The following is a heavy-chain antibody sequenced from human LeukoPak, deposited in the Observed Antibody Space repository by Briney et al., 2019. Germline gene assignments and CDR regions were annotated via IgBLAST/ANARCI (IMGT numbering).Heavy chain of an antibody. CDR2: IYYSGST. CDR1: CGSISSIGYY. J-gene: IGHJ4*02. CDR3: ARMDGYTTGSFDY. V-gene: IGHV4-39*07. Sequence: KPSETLSLTCTVSCGSISSIGYYWGWIRQPPGKGLEWIGSIYYSGSTYYNPSLKSRVTISVDTSKNQFSLKLSSVTAADTAVYYCARMDGYTTGSFDYWGQGTLVTVSS. D-gene: IGHD5-24*01.